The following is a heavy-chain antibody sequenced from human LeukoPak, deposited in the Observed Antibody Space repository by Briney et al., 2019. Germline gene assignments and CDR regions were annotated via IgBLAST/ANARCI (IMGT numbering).Heavy chain of an antibody. CDR1: GFTFSDYY. Sequence: PGGSLRLSCAASGFTFSDYYMSWIRQAPGKGLEWVSYISSSGSTIYYADSVKGRFTISRDNAKNSLYLQMNSLRAEDTAVYYCARDHPRYCSSTSSPYYYYYMDVWGKGTTVTVSS. CDR3: ARDHPRYCSSTSSPYYYYYMDV. V-gene: IGHV3-11*04. J-gene: IGHJ6*03. CDR2: ISSSGSTI. D-gene: IGHD2-2*01.